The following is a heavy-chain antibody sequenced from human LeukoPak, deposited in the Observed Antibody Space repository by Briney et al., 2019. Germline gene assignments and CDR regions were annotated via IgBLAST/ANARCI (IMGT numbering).Heavy chain of an antibody. V-gene: IGHV3-23*01. Sequence: GGSLRLSCAASGFTFSSSAMSWVRQVPGKGLEWVSGISASGGSTSYADSVRGRFTISRDNSKNTLYVQMNSLRDEDTAVYYCAKDLYDSSGYYLPPFDYWGQGTLVTVSS. CDR2: ISASGGST. D-gene: IGHD3-22*01. CDR3: AKDLYDSSGYYLPPFDY. CDR1: GFTFSSSA. J-gene: IGHJ4*02.